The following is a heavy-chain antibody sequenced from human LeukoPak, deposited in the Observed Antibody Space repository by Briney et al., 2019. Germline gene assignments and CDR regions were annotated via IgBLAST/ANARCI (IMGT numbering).Heavy chain of an antibody. CDR2: IWYDGSNK. CDR1: GFTFSSYG. V-gene: IGHV3-33*01. Sequence: GRSLRLSCAASGFTFSSYGMHWVRQAPGKGLEWVAVIWYDGSNKYYADPVKGRFTISRDNSKNSLYLQRNSLRAEDTAVYYCARGPPWDSSSWGEFDYWGQGTLVTVSS. CDR3: ARGPPWDSSSWGEFDY. D-gene: IGHD6-13*01. J-gene: IGHJ4*02.